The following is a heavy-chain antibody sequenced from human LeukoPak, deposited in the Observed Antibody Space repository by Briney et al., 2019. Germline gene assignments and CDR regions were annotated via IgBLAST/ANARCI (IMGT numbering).Heavy chain of an antibody. CDR1: GLTFTAFA. J-gene: IGHJ4*02. Sequence: GGSLSFSVAASGLTFTAFAIHRAGKTPGKGLEGFSGLSWNSGSIAYADSVKGRFTISRDNAKNSLYLQMNSLRAEDTALYYCAKGRDSSSWYGVDYWGQGTLVTVSS. D-gene: IGHD6-13*01. CDR2: LSWNSGSI. V-gene: IGHV3-9*01. CDR3: AKGRDSSSWYGVDY.